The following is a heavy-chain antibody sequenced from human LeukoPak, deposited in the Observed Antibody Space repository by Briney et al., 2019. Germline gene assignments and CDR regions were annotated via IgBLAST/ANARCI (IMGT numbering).Heavy chain of an antibody. V-gene: IGHV4-4*07. CDR3: AGTMIVEGKYYFDY. D-gene: IGHD3-22*01. CDR2: IYTSGST. J-gene: IGHJ4*02. CDR1: GGSISSYY. Sequence: SETLSLTCTVSGGSISSYYWSWIRQPAGKGLEWIGRIYTSGSTNYNPSLKSRVTMSVDTSKNQFSLKLSSVTAADTAVYYCAGTMIVEGKYYFDYWGQGTPVTVSS.